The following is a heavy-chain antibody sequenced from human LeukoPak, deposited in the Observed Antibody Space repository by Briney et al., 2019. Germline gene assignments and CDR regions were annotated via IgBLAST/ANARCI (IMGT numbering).Heavy chain of an antibody. J-gene: IGHJ6*02. CDR2: IRSKTYRGTT. V-gene: IGHV3-49*04. D-gene: IGHD5-18*01. CDR1: GFTLGDHA. CDR3: TRGPIQLWPYYGMDV. Sequence: PGGSLRLSCTASGFTLGDHAMSWVRQAPGKGLEWVGFIRSKTYRGTTEYAASVKGRFTISRDDSKSIAYLQMNSLKTEDTAVYYCTRGPIQLWPYYGMDVWGQGTTVTVSS.